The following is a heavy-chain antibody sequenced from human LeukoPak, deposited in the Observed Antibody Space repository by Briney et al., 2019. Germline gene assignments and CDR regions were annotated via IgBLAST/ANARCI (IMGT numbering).Heavy chain of an antibody. Sequence: GASVTVSFKASGYTFTIYHINWVRQATGQGREWMGWMNPNSGNTGYAQKFQGRVTVTRNTSISTAYMELSSLRSEDTAVYYCARDGSGSTYYYGMDVWGKGTTVTVSS. J-gene: IGHJ6*04. CDR1: GYTFTIYH. V-gene: IGHV1-8*01. CDR2: MNPNSGNT. D-gene: IGHD3-10*01. CDR3: ARDGSGSTYYYGMDV.